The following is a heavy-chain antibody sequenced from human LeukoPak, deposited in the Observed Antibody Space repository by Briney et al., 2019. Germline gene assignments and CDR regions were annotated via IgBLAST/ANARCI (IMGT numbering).Heavy chain of an antibody. Sequence: GGSLRLSCAASGINFSDSEMNWVRQAPGKWLEWVSYISSSGTTIYYADSVKGRFTISRDNAKNSLYLQMNSLRAEDTAVYYCARGVPTGYYTSCYDYWGQGTLVTVSS. D-gene: IGHD3/OR15-3a*01. CDR3: ARGVPTGYYTSCYDY. CDR2: ISSSGTTI. V-gene: IGHV3-48*03. J-gene: IGHJ4*02. CDR1: GINFSDSE.